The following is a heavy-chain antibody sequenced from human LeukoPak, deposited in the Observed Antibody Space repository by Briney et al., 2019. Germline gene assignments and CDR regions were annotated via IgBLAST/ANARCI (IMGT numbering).Heavy chain of an antibody. CDR1: GFTFSNYS. CDR3: ATAVAVAGDFDS. CDR2: ISGSDGST. Sequence: PGGSLRLSCAASGFTFSNYSMSWVRQAPGKGLEWVSDISGSDGSTYYADSVNGRYTISRDNSKNNLYLQMNSLRAEDTAVYYCATAVAVAGDFDSWGQGTLVTVSS. V-gene: IGHV3-23*01. J-gene: IGHJ4*02. D-gene: IGHD6-19*01.